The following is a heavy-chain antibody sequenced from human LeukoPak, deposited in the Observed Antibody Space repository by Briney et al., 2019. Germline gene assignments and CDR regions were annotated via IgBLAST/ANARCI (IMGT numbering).Heavy chain of an antibody. CDR1: GYSFTSYW. V-gene: IGHV5-51*01. CDR3: ARHKVENSIYYDILTGYPYYYYYMDV. J-gene: IGHJ6*03. CDR2: IYPGDSDT. Sequence: GESLKISCKGSGYSFTSYWIGWVRQMPGKGLEWMGIIYPGDSDTRYSPSFQGQVTISADKSISTAYLQWSSLKASDTAMYYCARHKVENSIYYDILTGYPYYYYYMDVWGKGTTVTVSS. D-gene: IGHD3-9*01.